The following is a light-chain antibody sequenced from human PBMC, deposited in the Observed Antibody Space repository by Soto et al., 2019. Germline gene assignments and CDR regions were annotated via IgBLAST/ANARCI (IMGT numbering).Light chain of an antibody. CDR3: FSYTSSGTYV. J-gene: IGLJ1*01. Sequence: QSLLTQPASVSGSPGQSITISCTGTSSDVGNYKYVSWYQQHPGKAPKLMIYEVSNRPSGVSNRFSGSKSGNTASLTISGLQAEDETDYYCFSYTSSGTYVVGTGTKVTVL. CDR2: EVS. V-gene: IGLV2-14*01. CDR1: SSDVGNYKY.